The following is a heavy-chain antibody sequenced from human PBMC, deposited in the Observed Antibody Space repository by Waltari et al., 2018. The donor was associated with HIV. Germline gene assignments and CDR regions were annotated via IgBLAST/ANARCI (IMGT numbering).Heavy chain of an antibody. Sequence: EVHLLESGGGLVQPGGSRGPSCTVPGCSYVSYAFTWVPQSPERGLEGVAAVSGSGAKSFYADSVKGRFTISRDNSKNTVFLQMNSLRAADTAIYYCAKAYYENTAYYYDFWGRGTRVTVSS. CDR3: AKAYYENTAYYYDF. CDR1: GCSYVSYA. CDR2: VSGSGAKS. V-gene: IGHV3-23*01. D-gene: IGHD3-22*01. J-gene: IGHJ4*02.